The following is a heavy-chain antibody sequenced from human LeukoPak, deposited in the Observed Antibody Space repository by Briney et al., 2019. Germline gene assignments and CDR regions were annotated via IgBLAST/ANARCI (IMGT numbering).Heavy chain of an antibody. V-gene: IGHV3-30-3*01. CDR2: ISYDGSNK. D-gene: IGHD2-2*01. J-gene: IGHJ3*02. CDR3: ARVEPPDQRGAFDI. CDR1: GFTFSSYA. Sequence: PGGSLRLSCAASGFTFSSYAMHWVRQAPGKGLEWVAVISYDGSNKYYADSVKGRFTISRDNAKNSLYLQMNSLRAEDTAVYYCARVEPPDQRGAFDIWGQGTMVTVSS.